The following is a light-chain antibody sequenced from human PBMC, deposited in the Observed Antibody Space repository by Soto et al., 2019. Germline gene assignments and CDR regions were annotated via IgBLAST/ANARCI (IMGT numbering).Light chain of an antibody. CDR3: FSYTSSSTYV. J-gene: IGLJ1*01. CDR2: QVS. Sequence: QSALTQPASVSGSSGQSMTISCTGASSDVGDYKYVSWFQQHPGKAPKIMIYQVSNRPSAVSNRLSGYTSGNTVTRTISELQAEDDADYYCFSYTSSSTYVCGTVTMVT. CDR1: SSDVGDYKY. V-gene: IGLV2-14*01.